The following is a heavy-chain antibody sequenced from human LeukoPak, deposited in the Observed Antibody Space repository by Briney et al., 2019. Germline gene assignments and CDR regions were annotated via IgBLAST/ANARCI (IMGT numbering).Heavy chain of an antibody. CDR2: IYTSGST. Sequence: SETLSLTCTVSGGSISSYYWSWIRQPAGKGLEWIGRIYTSGSTNYNPSLKSRVTMPVDTSKNQFSLKLSSVTAADTAVYYCATHMIVATIFAWGQGTLVIVSS. CDR1: GGSISSYY. J-gene: IGHJ5*02. V-gene: IGHV4-4*07. D-gene: IGHD5-12*01. CDR3: ATHMIVATIFA.